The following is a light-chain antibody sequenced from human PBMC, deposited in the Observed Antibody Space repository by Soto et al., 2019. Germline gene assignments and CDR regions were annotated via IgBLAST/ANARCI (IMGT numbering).Light chain of an antibody. J-gene: IGKJ5*01. CDR2: HAS. Sequence: DIQMTQSPSSLSASVGDRVTITCRASQSISSYLNWYHQKPGKAPNLLIYHASXXQSGVPSSFSGSGSGTEFTLTISSLQPEDCATYYCQQSYSPSITFGQGKRVEI. V-gene: IGKV1-39*01. CDR1: QSISSY. CDR3: QQSYSPSIT.